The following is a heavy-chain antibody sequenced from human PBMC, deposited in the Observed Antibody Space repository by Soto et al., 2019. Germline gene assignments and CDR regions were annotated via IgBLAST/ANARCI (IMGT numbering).Heavy chain of an antibody. Sequence: EVQLVESGGGLVKPGESLRLSCAASGLTLTNVFMNWVRQAPGKGLEWVGRIKSKTDGGTTDYAAPVRGRFTISRDDSKNTLYLQMNSLKTEDTAVYYSSYGADYYFDYWGQGTLVTVSS. D-gene: IGHD4-17*01. V-gene: IGHV3-15*07. CDR1: GLTLTNVF. CDR3: SYGADYYFDY. CDR2: IKSKTDGGTT. J-gene: IGHJ4*02.